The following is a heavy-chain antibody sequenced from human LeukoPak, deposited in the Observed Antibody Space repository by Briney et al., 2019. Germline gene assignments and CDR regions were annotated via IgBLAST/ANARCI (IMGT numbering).Heavy chain of an antibody. CDR1: GGSFSGYY. V-gene: IGHV4-34*01. J-gene: IGHJ5*02. CDR2: INHSGST. Sequence: PSETLSLTCAVYGGSFSGYYWSWIRQPPGKGLEWIGEINHSGSTNYNPSLKSRFTISVDTSKNQFSLKLSSVTAADTAVYYCARGPMVGSLPKAAAGTYNWFDPWGQGTLVTVSS. CDR3: ARGPMVGSLPKAAAGTYNWFDP. D-gene: IGHD6-13*01.